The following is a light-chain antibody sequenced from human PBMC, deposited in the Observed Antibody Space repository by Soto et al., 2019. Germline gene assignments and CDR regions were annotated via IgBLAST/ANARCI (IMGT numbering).Light chain of an antibody. CDR1: QSVSSY. Sequence: EIVLTQSPAILSMSPGERATLSCRASQSVSSYFAWYQQKPGQAPRLLIYDASNRATGVPARFSGSGSGTDFALTISSLEAEDFAVYYCQQRRSWLVTFGQGTNVEIK. J-gene: IGKJ1*01. V-gene: IGKV3-11*01. CDR2: DAS. CDR3: QQRRSWLVT.